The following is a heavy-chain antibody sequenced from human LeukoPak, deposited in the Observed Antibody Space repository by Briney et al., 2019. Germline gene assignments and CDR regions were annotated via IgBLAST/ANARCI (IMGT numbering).Heavy chain of an antibody. D-gene: IGHD5-24*01. Sequence: GESLKISCKGSGYSFPNYWIGWVRQMPGKGLEWMGIIYPADSDTRYSPSFQGQVTISADKSINTAYLQWTSLKASDTATYYCARRKGDGYNSPFDYWGQGTLVTVSS. CDR2: IYPADSDT. CDR1: GYSFPNYW. V-gene: IGHV5-51*01. CDR3: ARRKGDGYNSPFDY. J-gene: IGHJ4*02.